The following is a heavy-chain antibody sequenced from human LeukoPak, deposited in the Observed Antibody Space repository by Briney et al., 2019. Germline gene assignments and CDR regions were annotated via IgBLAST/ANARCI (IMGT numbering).Heavy chain of an antibody. D-gene: IGHD6-19*01. J-gene: IGHJ4*02. V-gene: IGHV4-34*01. CDR1: GVPFSNYY. Sequence: SETLSLTCAVSGVPFSNYYWSWVRQSPRQGLEWIGEINHSGYTNYNPSLKGRVTMSIDTSKNQFSLKVTSVTAADAGVYYCTRAVAGHPDWGQGTLVTVSS. CDR2: INHSGYT. CDR3: TRAVAGHPD.